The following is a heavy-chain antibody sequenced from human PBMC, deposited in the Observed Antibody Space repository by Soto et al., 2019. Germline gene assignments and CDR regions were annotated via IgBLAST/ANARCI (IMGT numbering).Heavy chain of an antibody. J-gene: IGHJ4*02. CDR1: GGSISSYY. CDR3: ARLTTMVRGAAYYFDY. CDR2: IYYSGST. V-gene: IGHV4-59*01. D-gene: IGHD3-10*01. Sequence: PSETLSLTCTVSGGSISSYYWSWIRQPPGKGLEWIGYIYYSGSTNYNPSLKSRVTISVDTSKNQFSLKLSPVTAADTAVYYCARLTTMVRGAAYYFDYWGQGTLVTVSS.